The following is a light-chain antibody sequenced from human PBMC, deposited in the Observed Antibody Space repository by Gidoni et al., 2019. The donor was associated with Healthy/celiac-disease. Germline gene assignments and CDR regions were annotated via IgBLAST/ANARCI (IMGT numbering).Light chain of an antibody. J-gene: IGKJ2*01. V-gene: IGKV1-39*01. CDR2: AAS. CDR1: QSIISY. Sequence: DIQMTQSPSSLSASVGERVTITCRASQSIISYLNWYQQKPGKAPQLLIYAASSLQSGVPSRFSGSGSGTDFTLTISSLQTDDFATYYCQQSYSTPYTFGQGTKLEIK. CDR3: QQSYSTPYT.